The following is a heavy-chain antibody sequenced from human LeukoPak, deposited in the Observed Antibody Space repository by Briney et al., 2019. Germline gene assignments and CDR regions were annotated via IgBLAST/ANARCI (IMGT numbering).Heavy chain of an antibody. CDR3: ARGGGNRHSDS. V-gene: IGHV4-4*07. Sequence: SETLSLTCSVSVGFTTYDYWNWIRQPAGKAPEWIGRIPTTGSTKYNPSLKSRLTMTLDKSKKQFSLKVTSMTAAHTALYYCARGGGNRHSDSWGQGILVTVSS. CDR2: IPTTGST. D-gene: IGHD2-15*01. CDR1: VGFTTYDY. J-gene: IGHJ4*02.